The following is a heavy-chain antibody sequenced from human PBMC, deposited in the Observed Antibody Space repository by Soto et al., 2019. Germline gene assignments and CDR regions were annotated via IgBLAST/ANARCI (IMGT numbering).Heavy chain of an antibody. CDR3: AKDLDLITMVRGVIDH. CDR2: ISYDGSNK. CDR1: GFTFSSYG. Sequence: QVQLVESGGGVVQLGRSLRLSCAASGFTFSSYGMHWVRQAPGKGLEWVAVISYDGSNKYYADSVKGRFTISRDNSKNTLYLQMNSLRAEDTAVYYCAKDLDLITMVRGVIDHWGQGTLVTVSS. D-gene: IGHD3-10*01. V-gene: IGHV3-30*18. J-gene: IGHJ4*02.